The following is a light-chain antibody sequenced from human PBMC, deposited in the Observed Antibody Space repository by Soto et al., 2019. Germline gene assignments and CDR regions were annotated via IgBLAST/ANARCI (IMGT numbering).Light chain of an antibody. J-gene: IGLJ1*01. CDR2: EVN. Sequence: QSALTQPASVSGSPGQSITISCTGTSSDVGAYNHVSWYQHHPGKAPKLMIYEVNKRPSGVPDRFSGSKSGNTASLTVSGLQAEDEADYYCSSYAGSSNVFGTGTQLTVL. CDR1: SSDVGAYNH. CDR3: SSYAGSSNV. V-gene: IGLV2-8*01.